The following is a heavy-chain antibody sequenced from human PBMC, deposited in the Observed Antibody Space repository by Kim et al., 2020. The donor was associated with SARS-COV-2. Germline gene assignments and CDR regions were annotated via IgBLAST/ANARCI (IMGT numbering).Heavy chain of an antibody. J-gene: IGHJ6*02. CDR1: GFAVSSNY. V-gene: IGHV3-53*01. Sequence: GGSLRLSCTASGFAVSSNYMTLVRQAPGKGLDWVSIIYSGGTTYYADSVKGRFTISRDTSTNTVYLQMNSLRAEDTALYYCASRNGSGIWYYGMDVWGHGTTVTVSS. D-gene: IGHD3-10*01. CDR3: ASRNGSGIWYYGMDV. CDR2: IYSGGTT.